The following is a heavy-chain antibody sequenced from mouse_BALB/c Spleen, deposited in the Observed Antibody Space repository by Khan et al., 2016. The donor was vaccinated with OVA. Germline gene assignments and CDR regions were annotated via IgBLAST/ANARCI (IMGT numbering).Heavy chain of an antibody. D-gene: IGHD2-1*01. CDR3: ARNYDNYVEYFDV. V-gene: IGHV2-9*02. Sequence: QVQLKQSGPGLVAPSQSLSITCTVSGFSLTSYGVHWVRQTPGKGLEWLGIIWAGGSTNYNSALMSRLSISKDNSKSQVFFKMKSLQTDYTAMYYCARNYDNYVEYFDVWGAGTTVTVSS. CDR1: GFSLTSYG. CDR2: IWAGGST. J-gene: IGHJ1*01.